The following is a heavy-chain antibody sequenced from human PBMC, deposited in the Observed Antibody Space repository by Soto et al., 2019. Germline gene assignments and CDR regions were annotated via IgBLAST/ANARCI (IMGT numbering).Heavy chain of an antibody. J-gene: IGHJ6*02. V-gene: IGHV3-30*18. CDR3: AKDQYSSGWYRYYYYYYGMDV. Sequence: PGGSLSLSCASSGFTFSSYGMHWVRQAPGKGLEWVAVISYDGSNKYYADSVKGRFAISRDNSKNTLYLQMNSLRAEDTAVYYCAKDQYSSGWYRYYYYYYGMDVWGQGTTVTVSS. CDR2: ISYDGSNK. D-gene: IGHD6-19*01. CDR1: GFTFSSYG.